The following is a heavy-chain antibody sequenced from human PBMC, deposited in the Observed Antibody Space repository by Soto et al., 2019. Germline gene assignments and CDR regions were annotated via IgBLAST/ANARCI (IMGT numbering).Heavy chain of an antibody. CDR2: IIPILGIA. Sequence: SVKVSCKASGGTFSSYTISWVRQAPGQGLEWMGRIIPILGIANYAQKFQGRVTITADKSTSTAYMELSSLRSEDTAVYYCARGSIVVVPAAMGYYYYYMDVWGKGTMVTVSS. V-gene: IGHV1-69*02. D-gene: IGHD2-2*01. J-gene: IGHJ6*03. CDR1: GGTFSSYT. CDR3: ARGSIVVVPAAMGYYYYYMDV.